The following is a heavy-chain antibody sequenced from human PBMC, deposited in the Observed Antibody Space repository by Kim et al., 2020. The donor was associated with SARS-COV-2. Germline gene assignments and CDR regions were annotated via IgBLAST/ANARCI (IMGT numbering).Heavy chain of an antibody. CDR2: ISGSGGST. CDR3: ARQKGEQGLVPGRFDY. CDR1: GFTFSSYY. Sequence: GGSLRLSCAASGFTFSSYYMSWVRQAPGKGLEWVSSISGSGGSTYYADSVKGRFTISRDNAKNTLYLQMNSLRAEDTAVYYCARQKGEQGLVPGRFDYCGQGTLVTVSS. D-gene: IGHD6-19*01. J-gene: IGHJ4*02. V-gene: IGHV3-23*01.